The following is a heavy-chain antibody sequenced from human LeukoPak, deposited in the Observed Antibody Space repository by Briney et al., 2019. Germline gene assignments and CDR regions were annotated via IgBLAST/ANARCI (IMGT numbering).Heavy chain of an antibody. Sequence: SETLSLTCTVSGGSISSYYWSWIRQPPGKGLEWIGYIYYSGSTNYNPSLKSRVTISVDTSKNQFSLKLSSVTAADTAVYYCARTYDYVWGSYRLIDYWGQGTLVTVSS. CDR3: ARTYDYVWGSYRLIDY. J-gene: IGHJ4*02. V-gene: IGHV4-59*08. D-gene: IGHD3-16*02. CDR1: GGSISSYY. CDR2: IYYSGST.